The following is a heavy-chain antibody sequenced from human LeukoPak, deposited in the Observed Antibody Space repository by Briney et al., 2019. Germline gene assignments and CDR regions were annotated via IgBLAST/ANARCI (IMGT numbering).Heavy chain of an antibody. Sequence: SETLSLTCTVSGDSLNTYYWTWIRQTPGKELEWIGFVASSETSNYNPSLKSRVSISIDTSKNQFSLALTSVTPADTAVYYCARVVRGVVTSNWFDPWGQGTLVSVSS. CDR1: GDSLNTYY. CDR3: ARVVRGVVTSNWFDP. CDR2: VASSETS. V-gene: IGHV4-59*01. J-gene: IGHJ5*02. D-gene: IGHD2-21*02.